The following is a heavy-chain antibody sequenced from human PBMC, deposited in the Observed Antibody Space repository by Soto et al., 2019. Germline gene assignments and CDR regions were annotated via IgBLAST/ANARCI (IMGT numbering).Heavy chain of an antibody. J-gene: IGHJ4*02. D-gene: IGHD1-26*01. Sequence: QVQLVQSGAEVEKPGSSVKVSCKASGGTFSSYAISWVRQAPGQGLEWMGGIIPIFGTANYAQKFQGRVTITADESTSTAYMELSSLRSEDTAVYYCARDGGSYYGGVLDYWGQGTLVTVSS. CDR2: IIPIFGTA. CDR1: GGTFSSYA. CDR3: ARDGGSYYGGVLDY. V-gene: IGHV1-69*12.